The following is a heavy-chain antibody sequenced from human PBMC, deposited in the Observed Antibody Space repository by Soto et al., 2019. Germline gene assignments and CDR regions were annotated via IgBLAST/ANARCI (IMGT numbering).Heavy chain of an antibody. V-gene: IGHV1-18*04. CDR2: INGDNGNT. CDR3: ARDFGYGEYGTDF. J-gene: IGHJ4*02. Sequence: QVQLVQSGAEVKKPGASVKVSCQASGYSFRNNGISWVRQAPGQGFEWMGWINGDNGNTNYAQKFQGRVTMTTDTSTSTAYMELRSLRSDDTAGYYCARDFGYGEYGTDFWGQGTLVTVSS. CDR1: GYSFRNNG. D-gene: IGHD4-17*01.